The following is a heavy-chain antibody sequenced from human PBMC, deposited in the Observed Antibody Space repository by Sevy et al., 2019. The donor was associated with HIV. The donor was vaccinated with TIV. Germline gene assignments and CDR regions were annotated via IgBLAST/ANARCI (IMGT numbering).Heavy chain of an antibody. Sequence: SETLSLTCTVSGGSISSYYWSWIRQPAGKGLEWIGEIYHSGSTNYNPSLKSRVTISVDKSKNQFSLRLSSVTAADTAVYYCVRSPRDSSGYLDYWGQGTLVTVSS. J-gene: IGHJ4*02. CDR1: GGSISSYY. V-gene: IGHV4-59*12. D-gene: IGHD3-22*01. CDR2: IYHSGST. CDR3: VRSPRDSSGYLDY.